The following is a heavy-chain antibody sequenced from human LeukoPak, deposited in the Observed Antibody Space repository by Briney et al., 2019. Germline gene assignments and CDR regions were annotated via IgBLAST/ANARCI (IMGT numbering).Heavy chain of an antibody. V-gene: IGHV3-48*03. CDR2: ISSSGKSI. J-gene: IGHJ3*02. CDR3: ARDETRSGAFDI. CDR1: GFTFSSYE. D-gene: IGHD3-10*01. Sequence: PGGSLRLSCAASGFTFSSYEMNWVRQAPGKGLEWVSYISSSGKSIYYADSVEGRFTISRDNDKNSLYLQMNSLRAEDTAVYYCARDETRSGAFDIWGQGTMVTLSS.